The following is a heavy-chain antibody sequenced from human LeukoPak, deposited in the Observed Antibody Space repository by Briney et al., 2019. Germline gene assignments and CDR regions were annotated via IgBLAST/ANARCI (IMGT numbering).Heavy chain of an antibody. CDR1: GYTFTSYD. CDR2: INPSGGST. Sequence: ASVKVSCKASGYTFTSYDMHWVRQAPGQGLEWMGLINPSGGSTSYAQKFQGRVTITRDTSTSTVYMELTSLRSEDTGVYYCARAAAAGRHAPPVGYWGQGTPVTVSS. V-gene: IGHV1-46*01. J-gene: IGHJ4*02. CDR3: ARAAAAGRHAPPVGY. D-gene: IGHD6-13*01.